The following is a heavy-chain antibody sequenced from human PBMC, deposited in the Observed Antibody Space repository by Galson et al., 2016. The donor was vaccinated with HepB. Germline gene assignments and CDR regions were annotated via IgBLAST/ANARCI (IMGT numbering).Heavy chain of an antibody. CDR3: ARVVDGYSFIHNWFFAL. D-gene: IGHD5-18*01. Sequence: SLRLSCAASGFDFSSYTMHWVRQAPGQGLEWVSPISTSTNYIYYGDSVRGRFTISRDNATDSLYLQMNSLRAEDTAVYYCARVVDGYSFIHNWFFALEGRGTVVTVSA. V-gene: IGHV3-21*01. J-gene: IGHJ2*01. CDR2: ISTSTNYI. CDR1: GFDFSSYT.